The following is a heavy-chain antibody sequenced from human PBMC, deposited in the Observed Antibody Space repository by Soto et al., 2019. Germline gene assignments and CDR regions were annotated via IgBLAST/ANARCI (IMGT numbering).Heavy chain of an antibody. J-gene: IGHJ4*02. CDR3: ARNGGDSSSWYAPFDY. CDR2: IYYSGST. CDR1: GGSISSSSYY. Sequence: PSETLSLTCTVSGGSISSSSYYWGWIRQPPGKGLEWIGSIYYSGSTYYNPSLKSRVTISVDTSKNQFSLKLSSVTAADTAVYYCARNGGDSSSWYAPFDYWGQGTLVTVSS. V-gene: IGHV4-39*01. D-gene: IGHD6-13*01.